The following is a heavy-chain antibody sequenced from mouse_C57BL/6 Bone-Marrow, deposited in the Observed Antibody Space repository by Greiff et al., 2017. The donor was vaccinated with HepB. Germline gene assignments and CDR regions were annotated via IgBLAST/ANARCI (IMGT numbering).Heavy chain of an antibody. Sequence: EVKLVESGGGLVQPGGSLKLSCAASGFTFSDYYMYWVRQTPEKRLEWVAYISNGGGSTYYPDTVKGRFTISRDNAKNTLYLQMSRLKSEDTAMYYCARHEEVRRDGYYYAMDYWGQGTSVTVSS. J-gene: IGHJ4*01. CDR2: ISNGGGST. D-gene: IGHD2-14*01. CDR3: ARHEEVRRDGYYYAMDY. CDR1: GFTFSDYY. V-gene: IGHV5-12*01.